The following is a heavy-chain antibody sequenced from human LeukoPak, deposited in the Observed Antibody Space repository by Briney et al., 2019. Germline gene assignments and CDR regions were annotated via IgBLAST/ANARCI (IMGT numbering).Heavy chain of an antibody. CDR3: ARDSPHLGSFDY. Sequence: GGSLRLSCAASGFMFSSYWMSWVRQAPGKGLGWVVNIKQDGSEKYYVDSVKGRFTISRDNAKNSLYLQVNSLRAEDTAIYYCARDSPHLGSFDYWGQGTLVTVSS. V-gene: IGHV3-7*04. D-gene: IGHD3-16*01. J-gene: IGHJ4*02. CDR2: IKQDGSEK. CDR1: GFMFSSYW.